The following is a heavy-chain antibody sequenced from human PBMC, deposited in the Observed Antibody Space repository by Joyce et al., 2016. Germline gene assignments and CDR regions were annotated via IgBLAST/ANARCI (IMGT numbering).Heavy chain of an antibody. V-gene: IGHV3-30*03. CDR3: ARDYQYRGATYHGMDV. CDR2: ISTNGSNK. CDR1: GFTLSSYS. J-gene: IGHJ6*02. D-gene: IGHD5-12*01. Sequence: QVQLLVSGGGVVQPGKSLRLSCAASGFTLSSYSMHRVRQAPGEGLEWVELISTNGSNKYSTDSVQGRFTSSRDNSKNTLDLQMNSLRAEDTAVYYCARDYQYRGATYHGMDVWGQGTTVTVSS.